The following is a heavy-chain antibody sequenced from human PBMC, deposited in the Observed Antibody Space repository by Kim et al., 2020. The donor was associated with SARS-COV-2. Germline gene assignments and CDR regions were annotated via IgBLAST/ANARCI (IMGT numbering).Heavy chain of an antibody. D-gene: IGHD3-10*01. V-gene: IGHV4-31*03. CDR1: GGSISSGGYY. CDR3: ASLSLYYGSGSYYSRYGMDV. Sequence: TLSLTCTVSGGSISSGGYYWSWIRQHPGKGLEWIGYIYYSGSTYYNPSLKSRVTISVDTSKNQFSLKLSSVTAADTAVYYCASLSLYYGSGSYYSRYGMDVWGQGTTVTVSS. CDR2: IYYSGST. J-gene: IGHJ6*02.